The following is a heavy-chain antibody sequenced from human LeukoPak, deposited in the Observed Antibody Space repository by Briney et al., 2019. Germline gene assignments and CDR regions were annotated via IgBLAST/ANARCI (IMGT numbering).Heavy chain of an antibody. CDR3: AKETGRWELE. J-gene: IGHJ4*02. CDR2: ISGNGGHI. Sequence: GGSLRLSCAASGLTFSIYAMIWVRQAPGKGLEWVSVISGNGGHIDYADSVKGRFTISRDDSKNTLYLQMNSLRAEDTAFYYCAKETGRWELEWGQGTLVTVSS. CDR1: GLTFSIYA. V-gene: IGHV3-23*01. D-gene: IGHD1-26*01.